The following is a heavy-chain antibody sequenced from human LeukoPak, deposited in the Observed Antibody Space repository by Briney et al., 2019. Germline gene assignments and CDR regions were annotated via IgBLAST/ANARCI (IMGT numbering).Heavy chain of an antibody. V-gene: IGHV3-7*01. CDR1: GFTFSSYW. CDR3: TRRNFDY. J-gene: IGHJ4*02. Sequence: GGSLRLSCEASGFTFSSYWMNWVRQAPGKGLEWVANIKQDGSQKYYVDSVKGRFTISRDNANNSLYLQMNSLRAEGTAVYYCTRRNFDYWGQGTLVTVSS. CDR2: IKQDGSQK.